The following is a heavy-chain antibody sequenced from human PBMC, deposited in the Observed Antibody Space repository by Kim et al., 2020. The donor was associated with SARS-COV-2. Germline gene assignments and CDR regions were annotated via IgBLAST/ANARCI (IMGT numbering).Heavy chain of an antibody. CDR2: ISYDGSNK. CDR3: AKSGQPGILVYYYDSSGYIPRRDWFDP. V-gene: IGHV3-30*18. D-gene: IGHD3-22*01. J-gene: IGHJ5*02. Sequence: GGSLRLSCAASGFTFSSYGMHWVRQAPGKGLEWVAVISYDGSNKYYADSVKGRFTISRDNSKNTLYLQMNSLRAEDTAVYYCAKSGQPGILVYYYDSSGYIPRRDWFDPWGQGSLVTVSS. CDR1: GFTFSSYG.